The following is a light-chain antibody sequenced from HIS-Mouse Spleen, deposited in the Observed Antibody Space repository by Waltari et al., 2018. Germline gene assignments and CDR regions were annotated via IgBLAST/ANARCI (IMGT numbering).Light chain of an antibody. Sequence: SYELTQPPSVSVSPGQTARITCSGDSLPQQYVYWYQQKPGQAPVLVIYKDSERPSGIPERFSGSSSGTTVTLTISGVQAEDEADYYCQSADSSGTYVFGTGTKVTVL. J-gene: IGLJ1*01. CDR2: KDS. CDR1: SLPQQY. V-gene: IGLV3-25*03. CDR3: QSADSSGTYV.